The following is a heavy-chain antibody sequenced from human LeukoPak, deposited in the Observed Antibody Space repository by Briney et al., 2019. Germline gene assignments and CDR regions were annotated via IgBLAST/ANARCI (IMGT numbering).Heavy chain of an antibody. D-gene: IGHD3-22*01. CDR3: ARDGVGYYDSSGYYYFQH. J-gene: IGHJ1*01. CDR2: INPNSGGT. Sequence: GASVKVSCKASGYTFTGYYMHWVQQAPGQGLEWMGWINPNSGGTNYAQKFQGRVTMTRDTSISTAYMELSRLRSDDTAVYYCARDGVGYYDSSGYYYFQHWGQGTLVTVSS. V-gene: IGHV1-2*02. CDR1: GYTFTGYY.